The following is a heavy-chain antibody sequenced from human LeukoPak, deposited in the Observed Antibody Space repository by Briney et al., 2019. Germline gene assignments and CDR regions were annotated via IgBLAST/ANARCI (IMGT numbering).Heavy chain of an antibody. Sequence: GGSLRLSCAASGFTFSSYAMSWVRQAAGKGLEWVSVISGSSSTTYYADSVKGRFTISRDNSKNTLYLQMNSLRAEDTAVYYCARETHSFDYWGQGTLVTVSS. V-gene: IGHV3-23*01. J-gene: IGHJ4*02. CDR2: ISGSSSTT. CDR3: ARETHSFDY. CDR1: GFTFSSYA.